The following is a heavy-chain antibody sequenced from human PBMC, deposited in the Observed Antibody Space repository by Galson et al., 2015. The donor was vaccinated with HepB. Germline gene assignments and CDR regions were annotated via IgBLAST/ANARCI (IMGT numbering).Heavy chain of an antibody. D-gene: IGHD3-10*01. J-gene: IGHJ4*02. Sequence: SLRLSCAASGFTFSSYGMHWVRQAPGKGLEWVAVISYDGSNKYYADSVKGRFTISRDNSKNTLYLQMNSLRAEDTAVYYCAKVSAQGPNVLLWFGESYYFDYWGQGTLVTVSS. CDR3: AKVSAQGPNVLLWFGESYYFDY. CDR1: GFTFSSYG. V-gene: IGHV3-30*18. CDR2: ISYDGSNK.